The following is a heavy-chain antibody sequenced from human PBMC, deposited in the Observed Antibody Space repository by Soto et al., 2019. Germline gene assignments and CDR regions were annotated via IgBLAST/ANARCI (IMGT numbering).Heavy chain of an antibody. CDR1: GFTFSNAW. J-gene: IGHJ4*02. CDR2: IKSKTDGGTT. CDR3: TTAEYCSGCSCSYYFDY. Sequence: EVQLVESGGGLVKPGGSLRLSCAASGFTFSNAWMSWVRQAPGKGLEWVGRIKSKTDGGTTDYAAPVKGRFTISRDDSKNTLYLQMNSLKTEDTAVYYCTTAEYCSGCSCSYYFDYWGQGTLVTVSS. V-gene: IGHV3-15*01. D-gene: IGHD2-15*01.